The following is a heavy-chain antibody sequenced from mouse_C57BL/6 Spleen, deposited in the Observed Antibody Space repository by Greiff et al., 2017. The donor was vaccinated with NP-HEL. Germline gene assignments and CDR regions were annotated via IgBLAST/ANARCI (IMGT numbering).Heavy chain of an antibody. D-gene: IGHD4-1*01. CDR3: ARYWDQGWFAY. V-gene: IGHV1-18*01. CDR2: INPNNGGT. J-gene: IGHJ3*01. Sequence: EVKLMESGPELVKPGASVKIPCKASGYTFTDYNMDWVKQSHGKSLEWIGDINPNNGGTIYNQKFKGKATLTVDKSSSTAYMELRSLTSEDTAVYYCARYWDQGWFAYWGQGTLVTVSA. CDR1: GYTFTDYN.